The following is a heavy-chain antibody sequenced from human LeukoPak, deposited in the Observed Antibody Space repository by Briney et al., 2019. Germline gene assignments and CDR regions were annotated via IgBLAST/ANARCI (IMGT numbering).Heavy chain of an antibody. CDR1: GGSISSSSYY. J-gene: IGHJ6*03. CDR3: ARRRIAAAGSSAYMDV. D-gene: IGHD6-13*01. CDR2: MYYSGST. V-gene: IGHV4-39*01. Sequence: SETLSLTCTVSGGSISSSSYYWGWIRQPPGKGLEWIGSMYYSGSTYYNPSLKSRVTISADTSKNQFSLKLSSVTAADTAVYYCARRRIAAAGSSAYMDVWGKGTTVTISS.